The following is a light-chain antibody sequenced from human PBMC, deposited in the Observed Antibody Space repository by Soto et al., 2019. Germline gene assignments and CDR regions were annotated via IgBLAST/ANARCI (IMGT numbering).Light chain of an antibody. CDR3: QQYDRSHCT. CDR2: SAS. CDR1: QSVSSTS. Sequence: EIVLTQSPGTLSLSPGERATLSCRASQSVSSTSLAWYQQKPGQAPRLLIYSASSRATGIPDRFSGSGSGTDFRLSFSRVEPEDFPVYYCQQYDRSHCTFGQGTKLEIK. J-gene: IGKJ2*02. V-gene: IGKV3-20*01.